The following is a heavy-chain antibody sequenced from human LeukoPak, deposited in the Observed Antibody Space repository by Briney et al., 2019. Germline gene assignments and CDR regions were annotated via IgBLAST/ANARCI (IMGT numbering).Heavy chain of an antibody. CDR2: ISDSSNKT. J-gene: IGHJ4*02. CDR3: AKGTAYSNSWAFNY. CDR1: GFTFNSYA. V-gene: IGHV3-23*01. D-gene: IGHD6-13*01. Sequence: GGALRLSCAASGFTFNSYAMSWVRQAPGKGREGVSGISDSSNKTYYADSVKGRFTISRDNSKKTLYVQMNNLRAEDTAVYYCAKGTAYSNSWAFNYWGQGTLVPVSS.